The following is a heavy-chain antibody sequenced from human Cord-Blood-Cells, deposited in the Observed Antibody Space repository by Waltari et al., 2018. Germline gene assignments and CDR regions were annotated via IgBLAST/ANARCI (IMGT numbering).Heavy chain of an antibody. J-gene: IGHJ4*02. V-gene: IGHV3-30*04. CDR1: GFTFSSYA. CDR3: ARDGSPGRGSYRYNY. CDR2: ISYDGSNK. Sequence: QVQLVESGGGVVQPGRSLRLSCVAAGFTFSSYAMPCVRQVPGKGLGWVAVISYDGSNKYYADSVKGRFTISRDNSKNTLYLQMNSLRAEDTAVYYCARDGSPGRGSYRYNYWGQGTLVTVSS. D-gene: IGHD3-16*02.